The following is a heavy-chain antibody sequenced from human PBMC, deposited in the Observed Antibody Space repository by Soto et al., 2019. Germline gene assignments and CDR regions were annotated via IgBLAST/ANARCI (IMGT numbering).Heavy chain of an antibody. CDR1: GGSISSYY. D-gene: IGHD6-19*01. CDR3: AREGSHSSGWYGSGAFDI. V-gene: IGHV4-59*01. CDR2: IYYSGST. Sequence: SETLSLTCTVSGGSISSYYWSWIRQPPGKGLEWIGYIYYSGSTNYNPSLKSRATISVDTPKNQFSLKLSSVTAADTAVYYCAREGSHSSGWYGSGAFDIWGQGTMVTVSS. J-gene: IGHJ3*02.